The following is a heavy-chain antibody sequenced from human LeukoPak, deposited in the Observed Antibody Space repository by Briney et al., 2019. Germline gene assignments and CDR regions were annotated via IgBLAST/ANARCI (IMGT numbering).Heavy chain of an antibody. D-gene: IGHD6-19*01. V-gene: IGHV4-34*01. Sequence: SETLSLTCAVYGGSFSGYYWSWIRQPPGKGLEWIGEINHSGSTNYNPSLKRRVTISVDTSKNQFSLKLSSVTAADTAVYYCAATSGWYPKVFYYYMDVWGKGTTVTVSS. CDR2: INHSGST. CDR3: AATSGWYPKVFYYYMDV. CDR1: GGSFSGYY. J-gene: IGHJ6*03.